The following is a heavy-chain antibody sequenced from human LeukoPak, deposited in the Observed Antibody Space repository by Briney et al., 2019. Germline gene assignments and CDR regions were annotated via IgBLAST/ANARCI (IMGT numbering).Heavy chain of an antibody. V-gene: IGHV3-23*01. CDR3: ARVGGSLVGDSFDY. Sequence: GGSLRLSCAASGFTFSSYAMSWVRQAPGKRLEWVSAISGGGGTTYYADSVKGRFTISRDNSKNTLYLQMNSLRAEDTAVYYCARVGGSLVGDSFDYWGQGTLVTVSS. D-gene: IGHD3-16*01. CDR2: ISGGGGTT. J-gene: IGHJ4*02. CDR1: GFTFSSYA.